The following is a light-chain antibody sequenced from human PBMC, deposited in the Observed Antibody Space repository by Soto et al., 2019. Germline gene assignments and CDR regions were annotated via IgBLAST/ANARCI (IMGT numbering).Light chain of an antibody. CDR2: DAS. Sequence: EIVMTQSPATLSVSPGERATLSCRASQNVSSNLAWYHQKPGQAPRLIIYDASTRATGIPARLSGSGSGTEFTLTISSLQSEDFAVYYCQQYNDGLTFGGGTKVEIK. J-gene: IGKJ4*01. V-gene: IGKV3-15*01. CDR1: QNVSSN. CDR3: QQYNDGLT.